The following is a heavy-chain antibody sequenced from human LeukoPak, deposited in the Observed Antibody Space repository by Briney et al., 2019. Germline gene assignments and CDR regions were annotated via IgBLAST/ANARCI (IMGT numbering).Heavy chain of an antibody. CDR1: GGSISSYY. D-gene: IGHD6-13*01. V-gene: IGHV4-59*01. J-gene: IGHJ3*02. Sequence: SETLSLTCTVSGGSISSYYWSWIRQPPGKGLEWIGYIYYSGSTNYNPSLKSRVTISVDTSKNQFSLKLSSATAADTAVYYCASSSSWMPGAFDIWGQGTMVTVSS. CDR3: ASSSSWMPGAFDI. CDR2: IYYSGST.